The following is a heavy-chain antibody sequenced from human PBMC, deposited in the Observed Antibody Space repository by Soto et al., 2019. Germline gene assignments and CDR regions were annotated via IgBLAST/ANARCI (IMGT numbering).Heavy chain of an antibody. CDR2: INHSGST. D-gene: IGHD3-10*01. Sequence: SETLSLTCAAYGGSFSGYYWSWIRQPPGEGLEWIGEINHSGSTNYNPSLKSRVTISVDTSKNQFSLKLSSVTAADTAVYYCARGWGYYGSGSYVPYYYYGMDVWGQGTTVTAP. J-gene: IGHJ6*02. CDR1: GGSFSGYY. V-gene: IGHV4-34*01. CDR3: ARGWGYYGSGSYVPYYYYGMDV.